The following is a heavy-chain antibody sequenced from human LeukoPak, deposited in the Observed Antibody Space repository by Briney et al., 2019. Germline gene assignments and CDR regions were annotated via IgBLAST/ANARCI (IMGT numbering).Heavy chain of an antibody. J-gene: IGHJ6*02. CDR2: ISAYNGNT. CDR3: ARDGPYQLADGMDV. Sequence: GASVKVSCRASGYTFTSYGISWVRQAPGQGLEWMGWISAYNGNTNYAQKLQGRVTMTTDTSTSTAYMELRSLRSDDTAVYYCARDGPYQLADGMDVWGQGTTVTVSS. D-gene: IGHD2-2*01. V-gene: IGHV1-18*01. CDR1: GYTFTSYG.